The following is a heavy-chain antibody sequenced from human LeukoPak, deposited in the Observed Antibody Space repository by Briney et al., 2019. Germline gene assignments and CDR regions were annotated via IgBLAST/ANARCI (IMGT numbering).Heavy chain of an antibody. CDR1: GFAFSTYE. D-gene: IGHD6-13*01. Sequence: GGSLRLSCAASGFAFSTYEMNWVRQAPGKGLEWVSYISSSGSTIYYADSVKGRFTISRDSAKNSLYLQMNSLRAEDTAVYYCARDSSSLYGMDVWGQGTTVTVSS. J-gene: IGHJ6*02. CDR3: ARDSSSLYGMDV. CDR2: ISSSGSTI. V-gene: IGHV3-48*03.